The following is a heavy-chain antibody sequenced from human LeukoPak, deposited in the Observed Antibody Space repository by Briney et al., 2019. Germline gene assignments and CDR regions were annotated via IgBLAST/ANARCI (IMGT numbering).Heavy chain of an antibody. D-gene: IGHD3-10*01. CDR3: ARDVERTGGTYYYGSGSPRG. CDR1: GFTFSGYS. CDR2: ISTGSSTI. V-gene: IGHV3-48*02. Sequence: GGSLRLPCAASGFTFSGYSMIWVRQAPGKGLEWVSYISTGSSTIYYADSVKGRFTISRDNAKNSLYLQMNSLRDEDTAVYYCARDVERTGGTYYYGSGSPRGWGQGTLVTVSS. J-gene: IGHJ4*02.